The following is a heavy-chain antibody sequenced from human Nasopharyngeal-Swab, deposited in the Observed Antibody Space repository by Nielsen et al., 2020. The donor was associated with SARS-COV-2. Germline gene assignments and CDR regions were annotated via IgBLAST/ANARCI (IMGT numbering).Heavy chain of an antibody. CDR1: GFTFSSYA. D-gene: IGHD6-6*01. CDR2: ISYDGSNK. J-gene: IGHJ6*02. V-gene: IGHV3-30-3*01. Sequence: GESLKISCAASGFTFSSYAMHWVRQAPGKGLEWVAVISYDGSNKYYADSVKGRFTISRDNSKNTLYLQMNSLRAEDTAVYYCARGAISSSSPYYYGMDVWGQGTTVTVSS. CDR3: ARGAISSSSPYYYGMDV.